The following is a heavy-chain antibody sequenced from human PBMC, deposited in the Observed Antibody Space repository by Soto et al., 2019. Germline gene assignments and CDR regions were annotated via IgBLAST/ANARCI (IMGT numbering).Heavy chain of an antibody. V-gene: IGHV3-23*01. CDR3: AKDQRWDIVVVPAVSAVADY. CDR1: GFTFSSYA. CDR2: ISGSGGST. Sequence: GGSLRLSCAASGFTFSSYAMSWVRQAPGKGLEWVSAISGSGGSTYYADSVKGRFTISRDNSKNTLYLQMNSLRAEDTAVYYCAKDQRWDIVVVPAVSAVADYWGQGTLVTVSS. J-gene: IGHJ4*02. D-gene: IGHD2-2*01.